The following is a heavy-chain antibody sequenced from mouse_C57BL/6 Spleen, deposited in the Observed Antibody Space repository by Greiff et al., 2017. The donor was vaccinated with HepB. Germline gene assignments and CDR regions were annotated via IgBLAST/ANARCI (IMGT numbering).Heavy chain of an antibody. CDR3: AISPGGYWYFDV. V-gene: IGHV1-74*01. CDR2: IHPSDSDT. CDR1: GYTFTSYW. Sequence: QVQLKQPGAELVKPGASVKVSCKASGYTFTSYWMHWVKQRPGQGLEWIGRIHPSDSDTNYNQKFKGKATLTVDKSSSTAYMQLSSLTSEDSAVYYCAISPGGYWYFDVWGTGTTVTVSS. J-gene: IGHJ1*03.